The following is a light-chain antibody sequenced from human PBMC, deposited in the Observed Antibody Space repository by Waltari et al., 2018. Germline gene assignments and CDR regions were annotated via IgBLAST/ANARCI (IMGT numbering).Light chain of an antibody. Sequence: EIQMTQSPSSLSASVGARVTITCRASQSVSNYLNWYQQRPGKAPKLLIYAASTLQSGVPSRFGGSGSGTDFTLTISSLQPEDFATYYCQQGYRTPLTFGGGTKVDIK. CDR1: QSVSNY. CDR3: QQGYRTPLT. J-gene: IGKJ4*01. V-gene: IGKV1-39*01. CDR2: AAS.